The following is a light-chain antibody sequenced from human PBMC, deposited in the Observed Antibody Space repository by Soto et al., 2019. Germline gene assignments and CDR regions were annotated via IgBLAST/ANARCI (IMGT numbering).Light chain of an antibody. CDR3: HQYGMSPQT. J-gene: IGKJ1*01. CDR2: DAS. V-gene: IGKV3-20*01. Sequence: EIVLTQSPGALSLSPGESATLSCRASQSVSDTHVAWYQQRPGQAPRLLIYDASRRDIGVPDRFSGSGSGTDFTLTISGPEPEDFAVYFCHQYGMSPQTFGQGTKVDI. CDR1: QSVSDTH.